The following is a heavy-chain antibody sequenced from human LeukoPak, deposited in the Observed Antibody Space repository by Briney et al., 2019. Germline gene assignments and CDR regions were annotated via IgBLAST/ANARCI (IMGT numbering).Heavy chain of an antibody. Sequence: GGSLRLSCAASGFTVSSNYMGWVRQVPGKGPEWVSVMYTGGNTYYADSVKGGFTISRDRSKNTLDLQMNSLRAEDTAVYYCARGRSSTNFFDYWGQGTLVTVSS. CDR3: ARGRSSTNFFDY. D-gene: IGHD2-2*01. J-gene: IGHJ4*02. CDR1: GFTVSSNY. V-gene: IGHV3-66*01. CDR2: MYTGGNT.